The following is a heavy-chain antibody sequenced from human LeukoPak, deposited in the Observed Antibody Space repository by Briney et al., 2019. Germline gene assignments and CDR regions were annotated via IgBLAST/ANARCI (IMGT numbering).Heavy chain of an antibody. Sequence: GGSLRLSCAASGFTFSSYGMSWVRQAPGKGLEWVSAISGSGGSTYYADSVKGRFTISRDNSKNTLYLQMNSLRAEDTAVYYCAKDQSRLWSPANAGDYYMDVWGKGTTVTVSS. D-gene: IGHD4/OR15-4a*01. V-gene: IGHV3-23*01. CDR2: ISGSGGST. CDR3: AKDQSRLWSPANAGDYYMDV. J-gene: IGHJ6*03. CDR1: GFTFSSYG.